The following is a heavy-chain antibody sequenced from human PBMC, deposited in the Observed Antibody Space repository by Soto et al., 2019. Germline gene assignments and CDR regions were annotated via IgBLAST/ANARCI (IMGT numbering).Heavy chain of an antibody. Sequence: QVQLVEAGGGVVQPGRSMRLACAASGFTFSSYGLHWFRQAPGKGLEWVAVIWYDESNKYYADSVKGRFTISTANSKNPLYLQRNSPRAEDTAVFYCARGRAGGGHGETQPGGFDYWVQGTLVTVSS. V-gene: IGHV3-33*01. J-gene: IGHJ4*02. CDR2: IWYDESNK. CDR1: GFTFSSYG. D-gene: IGHD2-15*01. CDR3: ARGRAGGGHGETQPGGFDY.